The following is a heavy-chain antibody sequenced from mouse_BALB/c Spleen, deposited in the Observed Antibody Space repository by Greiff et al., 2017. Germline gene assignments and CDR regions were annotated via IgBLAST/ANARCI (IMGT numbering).Heavy chain of an antibody. CDR2: IRNKANGYTT. CDR3: ERDNTVVATRAMDY. V-gene: IGHV7-3*02. Sequence: EVQLVESGGGLVQPGGSLRLSCATSGFTFTDYYMSWVRQPPGKALEWLGFIRNKANGYTTEYSASVKGRFTISRDNSQSILYLQMNTLRAEDSDTYYGERDNTVVATRAMDYWGQGTSVTGAS. D-gene: IGHD1-1*01. J-gene: IGHJ4*01. CDR1: GFTFTDYY.